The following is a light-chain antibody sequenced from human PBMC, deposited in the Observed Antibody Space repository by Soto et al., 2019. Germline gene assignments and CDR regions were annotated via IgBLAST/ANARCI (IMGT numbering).Light chain of an antibody. CDR3: HQYHSFFNYT. J-gene: IGKJ2*01. CDR2: KAS. V-gene: IGKV1-5*03. Sequence: DIPMTQSPSTLSASVGDRVTITCRASHSISAWLAWYQQKPGKAPKLLIYKASTLDSGVPSRFSGSGSGTEVTLPISSLQPDDFATYYCHQYHSFFNYTFGQGTKLEIK. CDR1: HSISAW.